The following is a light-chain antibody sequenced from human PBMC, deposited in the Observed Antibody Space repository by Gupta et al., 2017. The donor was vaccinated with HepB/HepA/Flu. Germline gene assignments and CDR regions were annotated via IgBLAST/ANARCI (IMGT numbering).Light chain of an antibody. CDR1: QSVSSN. V-gene: IGKV3-15*01. CDR2: GAS. Sequence: EIVMTQSPATLSVSPGERATLSCRASQSVSSNLAWYQQKPGQAPRLLIYGASNRASGIPDRFSGSGSGTEFTLTSSRLQSEDFAVYYWQQDNTLWTFGQGTKVEIK. CDR3: QQDNTLWT. J-gene: IGKJ1*01.